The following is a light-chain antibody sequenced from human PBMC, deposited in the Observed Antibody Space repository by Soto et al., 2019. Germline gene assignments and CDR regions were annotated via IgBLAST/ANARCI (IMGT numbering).Light chain of an antibody. CDR1: SSDVGGYNY. CDR3: ISYTSSSARVV. CDR2: DVS. V-gene: IGLV2-14*01. J-gene: IGLJ2*01. Sequence: QSALTQPASVSGSPGQSITISCTGTSSDVGGYNYVSWYQQYPGKAPKLMIFDVSYRPSGVSNRFSGSKSGNTASLTISGLQAEDEADYYCISYTSSSARVVFGGGTKVTVL.